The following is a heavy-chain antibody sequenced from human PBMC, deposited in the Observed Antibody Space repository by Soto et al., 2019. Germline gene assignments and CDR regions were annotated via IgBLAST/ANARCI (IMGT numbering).Heavy chain of an antibody. V-gene: IGHV3-30-3*01. CDR3: SASRDYNWFDP. J-gene: IGHJ5*02. CDR1: EFAFSTHA. CDR2: ISFDGTNK. Sequence: GGSLRLSCAASEFAFSTHAMHWVRQAPGAGLERVAVISFDGTNKYYAGSVKGRFTISRDNSRSTLYLQMNSLRIEDTAVYYCSASRDYNWFDPWGQGTLVTVSS. D-gene: IGHD2-21*02.